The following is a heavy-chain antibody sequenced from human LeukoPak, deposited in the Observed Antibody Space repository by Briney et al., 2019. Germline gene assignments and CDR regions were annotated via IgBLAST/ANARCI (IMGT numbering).Heavy chain of an antibody. CDR3: AREHSGYDSMTNDY. D-gene: IGHD5-12*01. Sequence: ASVKVSCKASGYTFTSYGISWVRQAPGQGLEWMGWISAYNGDTNYAQKLQGRVTMTRDTSTSTVYMELSSLRSEDTAVYYCAREHSGYDSMTNDYWGQGTLVTVSS. V-gene: IGHV1-18*01. CDR1: GYTFTSYG. CDR2: ISAYNGDT. J-gene: IGHJ4*02.